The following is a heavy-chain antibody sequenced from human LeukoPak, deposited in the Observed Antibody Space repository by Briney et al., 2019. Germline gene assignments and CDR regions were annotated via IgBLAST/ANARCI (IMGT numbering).Heavy chain of an antibody. Sequence: ASVKVSCKASGYTFSSYDISWVRQAPGQGLEWMGWISAYNGNTNYAQKLQGRVTMTTDTSTSTAYMELRSLRSDDTAVYYCARPQLGTSKRFLEWFGAFDIWGQGTMVTVSS. CDR1: GYTFSSYD. J-gene: IGHJ3*02. V-gene: IGHV1-18*01. D-gene: IGHD3-3*01. CDR2: ISAYNGNT. CDR3: ARPQLGTSKRFLEWFGAFDI.